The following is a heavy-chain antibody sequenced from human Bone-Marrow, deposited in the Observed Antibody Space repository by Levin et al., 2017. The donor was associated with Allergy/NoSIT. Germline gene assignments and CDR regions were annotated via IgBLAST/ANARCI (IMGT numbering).Heavy chain of an antibody. Sequence: GGSLRLSCAVSGFTFSTYWMHWVRQAPGKGLVWVSRINSGGSATDYADSVKGRFTISRDNARNTLYLQMNSLSAEDTAVYYCAKGGCSASSCLDYWGQGTLVTVSS. V-gene: IGHV3-74*01. CDR2: INSGGSAT. J-gene: IGHJ4*02. CDR3: AKGGCSASSCLDY. CDR1: GFTFSTYW. D-gene: IGHD2-15*01.